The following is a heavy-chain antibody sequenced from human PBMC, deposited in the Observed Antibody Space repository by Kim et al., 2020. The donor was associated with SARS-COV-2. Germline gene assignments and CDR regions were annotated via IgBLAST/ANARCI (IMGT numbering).Heavy chain of an antibody. J-gene: IGHJ4*02. CDR3: VRGFDY. CDR2: YYSGTT. V-gene: IGHV4-59*09. Sequence: YYSGTTNSHPSLKSRVPISVDPSKTQFSLKLSSVTAADTAVYYCVRGFDYWGQGTLVTVSS.